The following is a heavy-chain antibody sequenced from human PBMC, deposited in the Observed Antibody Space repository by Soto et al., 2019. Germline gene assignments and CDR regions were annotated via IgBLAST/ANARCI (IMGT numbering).Heavy chain of an antibody. CDR3: ARDTSPHSGSYAPSYYYGMDV. Sequence: EVQLVESGGGLVQPGGSLRLSCAASGFTFSDHYMDWVRQAPGKGLEWVGRTRNKANSYTTEYAASVKGRVTISRDDSKNSLYLQMNSLKTEDTAVYYCARDTSPHSGSYAPSYYYGMDVWGQGTTVTVSS. V-gene: IGHV3-72*01. D-gene: IGHD1-26*01. J-gene: IGHJ6*02. CDR2: TRNKANSYTT. CDR1: GFTFSDHY.